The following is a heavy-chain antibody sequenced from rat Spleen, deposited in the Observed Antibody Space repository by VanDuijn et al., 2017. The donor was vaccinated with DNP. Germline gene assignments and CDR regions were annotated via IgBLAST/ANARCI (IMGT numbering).Heavy chain of an antibody. CDR1: GFTFSDYN. CDR3: TTFEGTNA. V-gene: IGHV5S10*01. J-gene: IGHJ4*01. D-gene: IGHD1-11*01. Sequence: EVQLVESGGDLVQSGRSLKVSCAASGFTFSDYNMAWVRQAPKKGLEWVATITYDGSRTYCRDSVKGRFTISRDNTKSTLYPKMDSLRSEDTATYYCTTFEGTNAWGQGTSVTVSS. CDR2: ITYDGSRT.